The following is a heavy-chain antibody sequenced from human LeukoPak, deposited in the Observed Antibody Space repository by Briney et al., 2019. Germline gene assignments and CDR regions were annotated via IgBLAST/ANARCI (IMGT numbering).Heavy chain of an antibody. Sequence: ASVKVSCNASGYTFTSYGISWVRQAPGQGLEWMGWISAYNGNTNYAQKLQGRVTMTTDTSTSTAYMERRSLRSDDTAVYYCARDNEEWLVRDFDYWGQGTLVTVSS. CDR3: ARDNEEWLVRDFDY. D-gene: IGHD6-19*01. CDR2: ISAYNGNT. V-gene: IGHV1-18*01. J-gene: IGHJ4*02. CDR1: GYTFTSYG.